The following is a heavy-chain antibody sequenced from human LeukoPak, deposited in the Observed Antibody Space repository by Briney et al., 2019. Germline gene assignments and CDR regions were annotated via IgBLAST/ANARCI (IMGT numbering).Heavy chain of an antibody. Sequence: PGGSLRLSCAASGFTFSSYAMSWVRQAPGKGLEWVSAISGSGGSTYYADSVKGRFTISGDNSKNTLYLQMNSLRAEDTAVYYCAKPQSRYFDWFHWGQGTLVTVSS. D-gene: IGHD3-9*01. V-gene: IGHV3-23*01. J-gene: IGHJ4*02. CDR2: ISGSGGST. CDR3: AKPQSRYFDWFH. CDR1: GFTFSSYA.